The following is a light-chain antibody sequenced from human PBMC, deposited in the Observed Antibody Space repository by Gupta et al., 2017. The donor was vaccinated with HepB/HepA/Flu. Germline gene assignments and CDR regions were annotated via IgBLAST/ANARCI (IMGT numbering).Light chain of an antibody. V-gene: IGKV3-11*01. J-gene: IGKJ2*04. CDR3: QQRSNGHRMCI. Sequence: EIVLTQSPATLSLSPGERATLSCRASQSVSSYLAWYQQKPGQAPRLLIYDASNRATGIRARFSGSGDGTDFTLTISSREPEDFAVYYCQQRSNGHRMCIFGQGTKLEIK. CDR2: DAS. CDR1: QSVSSY.